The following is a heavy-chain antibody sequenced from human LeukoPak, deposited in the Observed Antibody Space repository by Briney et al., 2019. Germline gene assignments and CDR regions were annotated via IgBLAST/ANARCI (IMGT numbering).Heavy chain of an antibody. Sequence: SETLSLTCAVYIDSFSNYHWNWIRQTPSKGLEWIGEVNEVGGTNISPSLRNRVILSVDTSKNQFSLKLSSVTAADTAVYYCARVLGGARYGAFDIWGQGTMVTVSS. CDR3: ARVLGGARYGAFDI. V-gene: IGHV4-34*01. J-gene: IGHJ3*02. CDR1: IDSFSNYH. CDR2: VNEVGGT. D-gene: IGHD3-16*01.